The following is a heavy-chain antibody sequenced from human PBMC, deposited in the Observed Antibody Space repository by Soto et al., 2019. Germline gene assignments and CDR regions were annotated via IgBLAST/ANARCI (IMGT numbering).Heavy chain of an antibody. CDR2: IYYSGST. CDR3: ARVNDYGGTYYFDY. CDR1: GGSISSGDYY. V-gene: IGHV4-30-4*01. J-gene: IGHJ4*02. Sequence: SETLSLTCTVSGGSISSGDYYWSWIRQPPGKGLEWIGYIYYSGSTYCNPSLKSRVTISVDTSKNQFSLKLSSVTAADTAVYYCARVNDYGGTYYFDYWGQGTLVTVSS. D-gene: IGHD4-17*01.